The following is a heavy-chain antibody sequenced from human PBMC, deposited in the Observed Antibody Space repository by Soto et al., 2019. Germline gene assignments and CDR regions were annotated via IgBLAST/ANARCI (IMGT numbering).Heavy chain of an antibody. D-gene: IGHD3-22*01. V-gene: IGHV3-21*01. Sequence: EVQLVESGGGLVKPGGSLRLSCAASGFTFSTYSMNWVRQAPGKGLEWVSSISSSSSYIYYADSVKGRFTISRDNAKKXLWXQMNSLRAEDTAVYYCARYDSSGYYWPFYYYGMDVWGQGTTVTVSS. CDR3: ARYDSSGYYWPFYYYGMDV. CDR1: GFTFSTYS. J-gene: IGHJ6*02. CDR2: ISSSSSYI.